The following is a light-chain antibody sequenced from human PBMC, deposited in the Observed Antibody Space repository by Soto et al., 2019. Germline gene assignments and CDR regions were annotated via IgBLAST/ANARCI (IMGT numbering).Light chain of an antibody. CDR1: QSVSSSY. J-gene: IGKJ1*01. CDR2: GAS. CDR3: QQYGRSSWT. V-gene: IGKV3-20*01. Sequence: ESVLTQSPGTLPLSPGERANLSCSASQSVSSSYLAWYQQKPGLAPRLLIYGASSRATGIPDRFSGSGSGTDFTLTISRLEPEDLAVYYCQQYGRSSWTFGQGTKVDIK.